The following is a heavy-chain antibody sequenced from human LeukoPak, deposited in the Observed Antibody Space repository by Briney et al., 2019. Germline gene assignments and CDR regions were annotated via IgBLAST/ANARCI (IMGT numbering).Heavy chain of an antibody. CDR2: INWSGGST. Sequence: GGSLRLSCAASGFTFDDYGMSWVRQAPGKGLEWVSGINWSGGSTGYADSVKGRFTISRDNSKNTLYLQMNTLRADDTAVYYCAKDHGSSDWYYFDYWGQGTLVTVSS. J-gene: IGHJ4*02. D-gene: IGHD6-13*01. CDR1: GFTFDDYG. CDR3: AKDHGSSDWYYFDY. V-gene: IGHV3-20*04.